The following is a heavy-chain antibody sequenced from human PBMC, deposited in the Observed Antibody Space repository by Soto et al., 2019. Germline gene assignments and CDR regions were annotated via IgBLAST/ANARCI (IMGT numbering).Heavy chain of an antibody. CDR2: INHSGST. D-gene: IGHD3-10*01. CDR3: ARERAVLLWFGVNWFDP. Sequence: QVQLQQWGAGLLKPSETLSLTCAVYGGSFSGYYWSWIRQPPGKGLEWIGEINHSGSTNYNPSLKSRGTISVDTSKNQFSLKLSSVTAADTAVYYCARERAVLLWFGVNWFDPWGQGTLVTVSS. CDR1: GGSFSGYY. J-gene: IGHJ5*02. V-gene: IGHV4-34*01.